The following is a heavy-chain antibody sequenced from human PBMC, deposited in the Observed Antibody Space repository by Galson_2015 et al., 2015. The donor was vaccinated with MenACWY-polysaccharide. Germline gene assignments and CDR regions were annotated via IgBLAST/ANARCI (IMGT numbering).Heavy chain of an antibody. CDR2: THPSGRG. CDR3: VAELYQLPFGWFDP. Sequence: TFTVAGASVSGYCWGCIRQVAGKGLEWLGYTHPSGRGNYNPSLSSRARISLDTSKKQFALRVNSVTSADTAVYYCVAELYQLPFGWFDPWGQGIPVTVSS. D-gene: IGHD2-2*01. J-gene: IGHJ5*02. V-gene: IGHV4-59*02. CDR1: GASVSGYC.